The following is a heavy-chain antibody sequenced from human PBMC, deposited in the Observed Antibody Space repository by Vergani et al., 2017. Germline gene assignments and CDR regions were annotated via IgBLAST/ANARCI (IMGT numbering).Heavy chain of an antibody. D-gene: IGHD3-10*01. CDR1: GGTFSSYT. J-gene: IGHJ6*02. Sequence: QVQLVQSGAEVKKPGSSVKVSCKASGGTFSSYTISWVRQAPGKGLEWMGGFDPEDGETIYAQKFQGRVTMTEDTSTDTAYMELSSLRSEDTAVYYCARGRSEYYGAGSYYKVPHYGMDVWGQGTTVTVSS. CDR3: ARGRSEYYGAGSYYKVPHYGMDV. CDR2: FDPEDGET. V-gene: IGHV1-24*01.